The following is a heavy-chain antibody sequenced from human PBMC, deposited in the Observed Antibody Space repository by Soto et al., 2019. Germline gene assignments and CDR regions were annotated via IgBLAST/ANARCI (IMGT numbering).Heavy chain of an antibody. CDR2: IRSKAYGGTT. D-gene: IGHD3-10*01. CDR3: TGSHYYGRPFDF. Sequence: GGSLRLSCSGSGFTFGDYAMSWFRQAPGKGLEYIGFIRSKAYGGTTDYAASVKGRFTVSRDDSKSVAYLQMNSLKTEDTAVYYCTGSHYYGRPFDFWGQGTLVTVSS. V-gene: IGHV3-49*03. CDR1: GFTFGDYA. J-gene: IGHJ4*02.